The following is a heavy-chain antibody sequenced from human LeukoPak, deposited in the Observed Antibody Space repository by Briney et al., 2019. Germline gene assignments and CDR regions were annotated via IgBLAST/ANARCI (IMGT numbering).Heavy chain of an antibody. J-gene: IGHJ4*02. D-gene: IGHD3-10*01. CDR3: ARDWPMVRSQGEFDY. Sequence: ASVKVSCKASGYSLRDYGISWVRQAPGQGLEWMGWISGYNGDTNYAQKFQGRVTITADKSTSTAYMELSSLRSEDTAVYYCARDWPMVRSQGEFDYWGQGTLVTVSS. V-gene: IGHV1-18*01. CDR1: GYSLRDYG. CDR2: ISGYNGDT.